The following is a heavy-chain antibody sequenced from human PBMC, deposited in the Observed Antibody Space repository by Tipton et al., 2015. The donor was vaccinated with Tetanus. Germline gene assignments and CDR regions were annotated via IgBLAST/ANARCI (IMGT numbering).Heavy chain of an antibody. Sequence: TLSLTCTVSGGSISSGDYYWSWIRQPPGKGLGWIGYIYYSGSTYYNPSLKSRVTISVDTSKNQFSLKLSSVTAADTAVYYCAREGYYDSSGEIDYWGQGTLVTVSS. V-gene: IGHV4-30-4*01. D-gene: IGHD3-22*01. CDR2: IYYSGST. J-gene: IGHJ4*02. CDR1: GGSISSGDYY. CDR3: AREGYYDSSGEIDY.